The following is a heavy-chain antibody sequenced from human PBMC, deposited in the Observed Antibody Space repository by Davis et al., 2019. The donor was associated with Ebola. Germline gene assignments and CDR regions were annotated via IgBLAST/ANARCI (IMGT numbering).Heavy chain of an antibody. CDR3: ARDLGKTLEYYGMDV. CDR1: GFTFSSYG. CDR2: IWYDGSNK. J-gene: IGHJ6*02. Sequence: GESLKISCAASGFTFSSYGMHWVRQAPGKGLGWVAVIWYDGSNKYYADSVKGRFTISRDNSKNTLYLQMNSLRAEDTAVYYCARDLGKTLEYYGMDVWGQGTTVTASS. V-gene: IGHV3-33*01.